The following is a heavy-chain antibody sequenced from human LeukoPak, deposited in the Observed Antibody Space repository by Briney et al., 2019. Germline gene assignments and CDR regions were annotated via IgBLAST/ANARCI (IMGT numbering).Heavy chain of an antibody. D-gene: IGHD2-21*02. J-gene: IGHJ4*02. CDR2: IWYDGSNK. CDR1: GFTFSSYG. V-gene: IGHV3-33*01. Sequence: PGGSLRLSCAASGFTFSSYGMHWVRQAPGKGLEWVAVIWYDGSNKYYADSVKGRFTISRDNSKNTLYLQMNSLRAEDTAVYYCARSDNCGGDCYYFDYWGQGTLVTVSS. CDR3: ARSDNCGGDCYYFDY.